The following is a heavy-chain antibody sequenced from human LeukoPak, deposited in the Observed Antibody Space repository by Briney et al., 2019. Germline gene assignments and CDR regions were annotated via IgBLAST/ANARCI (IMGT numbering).Heavy chain of an antibody. J-gene: IGHJ3*02. Sequence: GGSLRLSCAASGFTFSSYEMNWVRQAPGKGLEWVSYISSSGSTIYYADSVKGRFTISRDNAKNSLYLQMNSLRAEDTALYYCARKEGGSSPAHAFDIWGQGTMVTVSS. CDR1: GFTFSSYE. D-gene: IGHD1-26*01. CDR2: ISSSGSTI. V-gene: IGHV3-48*03. CDR3: ARKEGGSSPAHAFDI.